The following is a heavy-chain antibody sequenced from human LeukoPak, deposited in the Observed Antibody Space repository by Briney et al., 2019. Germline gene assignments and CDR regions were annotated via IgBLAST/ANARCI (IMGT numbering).Heavy chain of an antibody. CDR3: ASGTIPFTFGEIWSLDY. Sequence: PGGSVRLSCAASGITFRSYGMHWVRQAPGKGLKGVPLLWYDGSKQYYGDSVKGRFTISRDNSKNMLYLEMHSLRAEDTAIYYCASGTIPFTFGEIWSLDYWGQGTLVTVSS. CDR1: GITFRSYG. D-gene: IGHD3-16*01. V-gene: IGHV3-33*01. J-gene: IGHJ4*02. CDR2: LWYDGSKQ.